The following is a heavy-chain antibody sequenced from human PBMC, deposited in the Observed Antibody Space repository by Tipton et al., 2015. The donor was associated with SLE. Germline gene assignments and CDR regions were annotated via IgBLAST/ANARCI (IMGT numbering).Heavy chain of an antibody. Sequence: TLSLTCTVSGGSISSGGYYWSWIRQHPGKGLEWIGYIYYSGSTNYNPSLKSRVTISVDTSKNQFSLKLSSVTAAGTAVYYCARVGSSWPDAFDIWGQGTMVTVSS. CDR2: IYYSGST. CDR3: ARVGSSWPDAFDI. CDR1: GGSISSGGYY. J-gene: IGHJ3*02. V-gene: IGHV4-61*08. D-gene: IGHD6-13*01.